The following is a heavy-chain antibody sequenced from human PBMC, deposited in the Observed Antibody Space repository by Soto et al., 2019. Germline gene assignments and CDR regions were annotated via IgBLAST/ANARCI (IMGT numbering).Heavy chain of an antibody. CDR2: ISYDGSNK. CDR3: AKDLMSLGVRVWDLLGLYY. J-gene: IGHJ4*02. CDR1: GFPFSSYG. D-gene: IGHD1-26*01. V-gene: IGHV3-30*18. Sequence: GGSLRLSCAASGFPFSSYGMHWVRQAPGKGLDWVAVISYDGSNKYYSDSVMGRFTISRDNSKNTLYLQMNSLXADDTAVYYCAKDLMSLGVRVWDLLGLYYGGQGIVVTVPS.